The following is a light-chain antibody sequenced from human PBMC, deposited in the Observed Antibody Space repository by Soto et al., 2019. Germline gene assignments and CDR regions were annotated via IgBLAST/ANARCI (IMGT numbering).Light chain of an antibody. CDR3: QQCGSSPIT. V-gene: IGKV3-20*01. CDR1: QSVSSSY. J-gene: IGKJ5*01. Sequence: EIVLTQSPATLSLFPGERATLSGLASQSVSSSYLAWYQQKPGQAPRLPIYGASSRATGIPDRFSGSGSGTDFTLTISRLEPEDFAVYYCQQCGSSPITFGQGTRLEI. CDR2: GAS.